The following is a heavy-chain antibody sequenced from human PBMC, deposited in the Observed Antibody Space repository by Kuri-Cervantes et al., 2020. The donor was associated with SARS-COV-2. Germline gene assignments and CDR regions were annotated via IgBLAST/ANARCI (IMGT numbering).Heavy chain of an antibody. D-gene: IGHD2-21*02. V-gene: IGHV3-30*03. CDR2: ISYDGSNK. J-gene: IGHJ4*02. Sequence: GGSLRLSCAASGFTISSYGMHWVRQAPGKGLEWVAVISYDGSNKYYADSVKGRFTISRDNSKNTLYLQMNSLRAEDTAVYYCARVRGRDPHPSLGRSPFDYWGQGTLVTVSS. CDR1: GFTISSYG. CDR3: ARVRGRDPHPSLGRSPFDY.